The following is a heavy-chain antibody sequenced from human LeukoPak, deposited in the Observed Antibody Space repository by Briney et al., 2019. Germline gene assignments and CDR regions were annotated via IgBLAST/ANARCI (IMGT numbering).Heavy chain of an antibody. CDR2: INWNGGST. CDR3: ARDLYVCGRNCNNWFDP. V-gene: IGHV3-20*04. D-gene: IGHD2-21*02. CDR1: GFTFDDYG. Sequence: GGSLRLSCAASGFTFDDYGMSWVRQAPGKGLEWVSGINWNGGSTGYADSVKGRFTISRDNAKNSLYLQMNSLRAEDTALYYCARDLYVCGRNCNNWFDPWGQGTTVTVSS. J-gene: IGHJ5*01.